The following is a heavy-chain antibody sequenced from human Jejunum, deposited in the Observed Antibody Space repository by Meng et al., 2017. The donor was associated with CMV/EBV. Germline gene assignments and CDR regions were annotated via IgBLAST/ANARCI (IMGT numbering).Heavy chain of an antibody. J-gene: IGHJ4*02. D-gene: IGHD5-18*01. CDR2: ISTTSSYI. CDR1: GFSFSIYS. V-gene: IGHV3-21*01. CDR3: ATDRMDTSARRGFFDY. Sequence: GFSFSIYSMNWVRQAPGKGLEWVSSISTTSSYISYADSVKGRFTISSDNAKSSLYLQMNSLRSEATAIYYCATDRMDTSARRGFFDYWGQGTLVTVSS.